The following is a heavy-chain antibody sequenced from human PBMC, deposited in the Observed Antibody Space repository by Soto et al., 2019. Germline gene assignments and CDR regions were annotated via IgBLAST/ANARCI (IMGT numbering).Heavy chain of an antibody. Sequence: ASVKVSCKASGYTFTGYYMHWVRQSPGQGLEWMGWINPNSGGTNYAQKFKGWVTMTRYTSISTAYMELSRISSDDTAVYYCARQTSPGSYYYYGMDVWGQGTTVTVSS. J-gene: IGHJ6*02. CDR1: GYTFTGYY. CDR2: INPNSGGT. V-gene: IGHV1-2*04. D-gene: IGHD2-15*01. CDR3: ARQTSPGSYYYYGMDV.